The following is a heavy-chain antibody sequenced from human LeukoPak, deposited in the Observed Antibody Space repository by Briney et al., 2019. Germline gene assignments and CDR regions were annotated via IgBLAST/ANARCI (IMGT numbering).Heavy chain of an antibody. V-gene: IGHV3-23*01. CDR1: GFTXXSYA. CDR2: ISGSGGST. J-gene: IGHJ4*02. CDR3: AKDQSGYYGSGSYYNAQSFDY. D-gene: IGHD3-10*01. Sequence: XLXXXXSGFTXXSYAMSWVRQAPGKGLEWVSAISGSGGSTYYADSVKGRFTISRDNSKNTLYLQMNSLRAEDTAVYYCAKDQSGYYGSGSYYNAQSFDYWGQGTLVTVSS.